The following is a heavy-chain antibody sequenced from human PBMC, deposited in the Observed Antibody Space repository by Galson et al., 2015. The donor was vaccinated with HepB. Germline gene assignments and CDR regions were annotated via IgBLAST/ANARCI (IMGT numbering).Heavy chain of an antibody. V-gene: IGHV5-10-1*01. D-gene: IGHD6-13*01. CDR2: IDPSDSYT. J-gene: IGHJ6*02. CDR1: GYSFTSYW. Sequence: QSGAEVKKPGESLRISCKGSGYSFTSYWISWVRQMPGKGLEWMGRIDPSDSYTNYSPSFQGHVTISADKSISTAYLQWSNLKASDTAMYYCARPGTHIASAAGHLDMDVWGQGTTVTVSS. CDR3: ARPGTHIASAAGHLDMDV.